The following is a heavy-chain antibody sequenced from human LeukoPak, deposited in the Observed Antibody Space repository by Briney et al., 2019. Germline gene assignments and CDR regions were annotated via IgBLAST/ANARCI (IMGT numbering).Heavy chain of an antibody. CDR1: GGSISSYY. D-gene: IGHD3-22*01. CDR2: IYTSGST. CDR3: AKALVGGYYYNDY. J-gene: IGHJ4*02. V-gene: IGHV4-4*09. Sequence: SETLSLTCTVSGGSISSYYWSWIRQPPGKGLEWIGYIYTSGSTNYNPSLKSRVTISVDTSKNQFSLKLSSVTAADTAVYYCAKALVGGYYYNDYWGQGTLVTVSS.